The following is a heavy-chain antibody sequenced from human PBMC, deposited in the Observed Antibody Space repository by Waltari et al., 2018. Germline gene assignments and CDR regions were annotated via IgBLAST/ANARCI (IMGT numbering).Heavy chain of an antibody. CDR2: ISNSGDMT. J-gene: IGHJ4*02. CDR1: GLSDYT. D-gene: IGHD2-15*01. V-gene: IGHV3-23*04. Sequence: EVQLVESGGGLVQPGGSLRISCSGFGLSDYTMAWVRQAPVKGLEWVSGISNSGDMTSYADSVKGRFTISRDTSKNTLFLQMNGLRAEDTAIYYCASAPRPMVSAPFDYWGQGVLVTVSS. CDR3: ASAPRPMVSAPFDY.